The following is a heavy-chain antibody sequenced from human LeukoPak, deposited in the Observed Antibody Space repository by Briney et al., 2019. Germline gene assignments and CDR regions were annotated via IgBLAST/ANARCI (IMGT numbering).Heavy chain of an antibody. D-gene: IGHD6-19*01. CDR1: GYTFTSYG. V-gene: IGHV1-18*01. CDR2: ISAYNGNT. CDR3: ARDQGWPTVYGMEV. Sequence: EASVKVSCKASGYTFTSYGISWVRQAPGQGLEWMGWISAYNGNTNYAQKLQGRVTMTTDTSTSTAYMELRSLRSDDTAVYYCARDQGWPTVYGMEVWGQGTTVTVSS. J-gene: IGHJ6*02.